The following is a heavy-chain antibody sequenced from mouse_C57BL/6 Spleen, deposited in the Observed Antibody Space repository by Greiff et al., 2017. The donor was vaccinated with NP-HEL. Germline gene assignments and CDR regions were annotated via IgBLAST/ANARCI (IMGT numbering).Heavy chain of an antibody. Sequence: VQLQQSGPELVKPGASVKISCKASGYSFTGYYMNWVKQSPENSLEWIGEINPSTGGTTYNQKFKAKATLTVDKASSTAYMQLKSLTSEYSAVYYCARLGCAYWGQGTLVTVSA. CDR1: GYSFTGYY. J-gene: IGHJ3*01. CDR2: INPSTGGT. CDR3: ARLGCAY. V-gene: IGHV1-42*01.